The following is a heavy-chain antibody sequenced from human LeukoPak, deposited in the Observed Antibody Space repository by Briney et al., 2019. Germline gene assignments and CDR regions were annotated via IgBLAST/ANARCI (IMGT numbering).Heavy chain of an antibody. J-gene: IGHJ4*02. CDR1: GFTFSSYG. V-gene: IGHV3-33*01. CDR3: ARESGYSGYDPSTGAVAGLDY. CDR2: IWYDGSNK. Sequence: GGSLRLSCAASGFTFSSYGMHWVRQAPGKGLEWVAVIWYDGSNKYYADSVKGRFTISRDNSKNTLYLQMNSLRAEDTAVYYCARESGYSGYDPSTGAVAGLDYWGQGTLVTVSS. D-gene: IGHD5-12*01.